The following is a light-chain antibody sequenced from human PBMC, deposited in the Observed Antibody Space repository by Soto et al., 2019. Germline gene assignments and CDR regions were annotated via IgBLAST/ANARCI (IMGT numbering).Light chain of an antibody. CDR3: QQHNGYSERM. CDR1: QSISTW. CDR2: GAS. Sequence: DIQMTQSPSTLSASAGDRVTITCRASQSISTWLAWYQQKPGKAPKLLIYGASSLASGVPSRFSGSGSGTEFTLPISSLQPVDFAAYYCQQHNGYSERMFGQGTKVEV. J-gene: IGKJ1*01. V-gene: IGKV1-5*01.